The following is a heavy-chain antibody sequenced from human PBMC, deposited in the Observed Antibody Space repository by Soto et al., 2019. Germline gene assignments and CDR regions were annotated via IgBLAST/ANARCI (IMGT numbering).Heavy chain of an antibody. CDR3: ARRVGATTIHWFDP. J-gene: IGHJ5*02. Sequence: ETLSLTCAVYGGSFSGYYWSWIRQHPGKGLEWIGEINHSGSTNYNPSLKSRVTISVETSKNQFSLKLSSVTAADTAVYYCARRVGATTIHWFDPWGQGTLVTVSS. CDR1: GGSFSGYY. D-gene: IGHD1-26*01. V-gene: IGHV4-34*01. CDR2: INHSGST.